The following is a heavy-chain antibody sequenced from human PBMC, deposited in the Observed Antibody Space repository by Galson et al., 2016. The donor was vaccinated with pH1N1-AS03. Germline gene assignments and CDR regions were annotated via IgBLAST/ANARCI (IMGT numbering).Heavy chain of an antibody. CDR1: GYSFADYW. J-gene: IGHJ5*02. Sequence: QSGAEVKKSGESLRISCKGSGYSFADYWIGWVRQRPGKGLEWMGIIYPGDSETKYSPSFQGPVTISADKSISTAYLQWSRLSSSDTAVYYCTRHGTKTRVMMPFGGEGSWFDPWGQGTLVTVSS. V-gene: IGHV5-51*01. CDR2: IYPGDSET. CDR3: TRHGTKTRVMMPFGGEGSWFDP. D-gene: IGHD3-16*01.